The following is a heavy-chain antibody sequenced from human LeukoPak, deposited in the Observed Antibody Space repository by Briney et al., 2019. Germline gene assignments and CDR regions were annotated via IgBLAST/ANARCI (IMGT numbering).Heavy chain of an antibody. CDR3: ARDAFSRISVFGVVSDAFDI. V-gene: IGHV3-7*01. CDR2: IKQDGGEK. Sequence: QSGGSLRLSCAASGFTFSSYWMSWVRQAPGKGPEWVANIKQDGGEKYYVDSVKGRFTISRGNAKNSLHLQMNSLRAEDTAVYYCARDAFSRISVFGVVSDAFDIWGQGTMVTVSS. D-gene: IGHD3-3*01. J-gene: IGHJ3*02. CDR1: GFTFSSYW.